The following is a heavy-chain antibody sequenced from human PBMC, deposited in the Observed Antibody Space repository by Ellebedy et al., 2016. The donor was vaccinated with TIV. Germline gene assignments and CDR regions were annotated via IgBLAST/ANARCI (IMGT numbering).Heavy chain of an antibody. Sequence: GESLKISXAASRFTFSSYSMNWVRQAPGKGLEWVSYISSSSSTIYYADSVKGRFTISRDNAKNSLYLQMNSLRAEDTAVYYCARVDSMSSGWPEETNFDDWGQGTLVTVSS. J-gene: IGHJ4*02. D-gene: IGHD6-19*01. CDR1: RFTFSSYS. CDR2: ISSSSSTI. CDR3: ARVDSMSSGWPEETNFDD. V-gene: IGHV3-48*01.